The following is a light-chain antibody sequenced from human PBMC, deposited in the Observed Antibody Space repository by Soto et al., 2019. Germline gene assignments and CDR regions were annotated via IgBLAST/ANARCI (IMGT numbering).Light chain of an antibody. J-gene: IGKJ1*01. CDR2: AAS. V-gene: IGKV1-27*01. CDR3: QKDNSVPQK. CDR1: QGISNY. Sequence: EFPSSLSSPVLFRATITCLASQGISNYLAWYQQKPGKVPKLLIYAASTLQSGVPSRFSGSGSGTDFTLTISSLQPEDVATYYCQKDNSVPQKFGQGTKV.